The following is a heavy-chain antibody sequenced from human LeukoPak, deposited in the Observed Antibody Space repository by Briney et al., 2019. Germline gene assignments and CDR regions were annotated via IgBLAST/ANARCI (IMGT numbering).Heavy chain of an antibody. D-gene: IGHD3-22*01. V-gene: IGHV4-59*01. CDR2: IYYSGST. Sequence: SETLSLTCTVSGGSISSYYWSWIRQPPGKGLEWIGDIYYSGSTNYNPSLKSRVTISVDASKNQFSLNLNSLTAADTAVYYCARGIGNSRGTRFDPWGQGTLVTVSS. CDR1: GGSISSYY. J-gene: IGHJ5*02. CDR3: ARGIGNSRGTRFDP.